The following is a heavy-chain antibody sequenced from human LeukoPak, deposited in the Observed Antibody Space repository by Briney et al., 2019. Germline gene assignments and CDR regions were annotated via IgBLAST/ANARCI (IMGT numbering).Heavy chain of an antibody. CDR1: GFTFSSYS. D-gene: IGHD1-26*01. Sequence: GGSLRLSCAASGFTFSSYSMNWVRQAPGKGLEWVSYISSSSSTIYYADSVKGRFTISRDNAKNSLYLQMNSLRAEDTAVYYCARKSGSYYGDYYYYGMDVWGQGTTVTVSS. CDR3: ARKSGSYYGDYYYYGMDV. CDR2: ISSSSSTI. J-gene: IGHJ6*02. V-gene: IGHV3-48*04.